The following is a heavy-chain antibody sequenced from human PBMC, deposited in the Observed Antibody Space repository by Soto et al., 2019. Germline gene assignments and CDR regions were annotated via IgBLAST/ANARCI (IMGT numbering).Heavy chain of an antibody. CDR1: GDSVSSGAYY. CDR3: ASVKRNTSRLDP. J-gene: IGHJ5*02. CDR2: VYYSGST. Sequence: SETLSLTCSVSGDSVSSGAYYWSWIRQPPGKGLEWIGYVYYSGSTSYNPSLEAGVTISVDTSKNQFSLKLTSVTPAVTAIYYWASVKRNTSRLDPWGQGTLVTVSS. V-gene: IGHV4-61*08. D-gene: IGHD2-2*01.